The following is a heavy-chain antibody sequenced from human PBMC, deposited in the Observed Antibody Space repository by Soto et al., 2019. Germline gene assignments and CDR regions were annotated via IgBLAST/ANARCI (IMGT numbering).Heavy chain of an antibody. CDR3: ARKLYGDYTFFDY. V-gene: IGHV1-3*01. CDR1: GYSFTTYA. J-gene: IGHJ4*02. Sequence: ASVKVSCKASGYSFTTYAMHWVRQAPGQRLEWMGWINVGNGNTKYSQKFQGRVTITRDTSASTAYMELSSLRSEDTAVYYCARKLYGDYTFFDYSGQGTRVTRSS. D-gene: IGHD4-17*01. CDR2: INVGNGNT.